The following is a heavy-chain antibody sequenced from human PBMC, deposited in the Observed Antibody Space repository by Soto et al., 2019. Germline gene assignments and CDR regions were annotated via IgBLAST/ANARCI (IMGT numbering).Heavy chain of an antibody. CDR3: ARAGLDTATGNDSG. CDR1: GGTFSSYT. CDR2: IIPILGIA. J-gene: IGHJ4*02. Sequence: GASVKVSCKASGGTFSSYTISWVRQAPGQGLEWMGRIIPILGIANYAQKFQGRVTITADKSTSTAYMELSSLRSEDTAVYYCARAGLDTATGNDSGWGQGTLVTVSS. D-gene: IGHD5-18*01. V-gene: IGHV1-69*02.